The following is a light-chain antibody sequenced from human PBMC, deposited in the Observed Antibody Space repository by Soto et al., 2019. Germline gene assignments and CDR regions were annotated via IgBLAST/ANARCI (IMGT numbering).Light chain of an antibody. V-gene: IGKV1-5*03. CDR3: QQYNDYSWT. CDR2: KAS. CDR1: QSISIW. Sequence: DIPRTQAPSTLSASVGDRVAITCRASQSISIWLAWYQQKPGKAPKLMIYKASNLESGVPSRFSGSGSGTEFTLTISSLQPDDFATYYCQQYNDYSWTFGQGTKVQIK. J-gene: IGKJ1*01.